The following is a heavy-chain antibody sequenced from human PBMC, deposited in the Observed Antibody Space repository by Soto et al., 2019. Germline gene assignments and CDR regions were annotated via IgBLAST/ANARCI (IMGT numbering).Heavy chain of an antibody. Sequence: QVQLVESGGGVVQPGRSLRLSCAASGFTFSSYAMHWVRQAPGKGLEWVAVIPYDGSNKYYADSVKGRFTISRDNSKNTLYLQMNSLRAEDTAVYYCPVIPGGGQGTMVTVSS. V-gene: IGHV3-30-3*01. D-gene: IGHD2-2*01. CDR2: IPYDGSNK. J-gene: IGHJ3*01. CDR3: PVIPG. CDR1: GFTFSSYA.